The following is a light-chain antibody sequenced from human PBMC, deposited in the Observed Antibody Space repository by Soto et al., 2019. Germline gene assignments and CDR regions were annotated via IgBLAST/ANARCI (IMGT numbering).Light chain of an antibody. Sequence: EIVLTQSPATLSLSPGERGTLSCRASQSISSSLAWYQQKPGQAPRLLIYDASNRATGIPARFSGSGSGTDFSLTNSSLEPEDFAVYYCHQRFSWPRTFGQGTKVEI. CDR2: DAS. V-gene: IGKV3-11*01. J-gene: IGKJ1*01. CDR3: HQRFSWPRT. CDR1: QSISSS.